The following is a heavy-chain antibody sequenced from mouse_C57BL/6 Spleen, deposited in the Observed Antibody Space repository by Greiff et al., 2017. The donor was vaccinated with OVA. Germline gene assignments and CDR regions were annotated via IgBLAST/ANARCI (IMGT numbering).Heavy chain of an antibody. D-gene: IGHD2-2*01. CDR2: INPNNGGT. CDR3: ARRGVTTAMDY. J-gene: IGHJ4*01. CDR1: GYTFTDYY. V-gene: IGHV1-26*01. Sequence: VQLQQSGPELVKPGASVKISCKASGYTFTDYYMNWVKPSHGKSLEWIGDINPNNGGTSYNQKFKGKATLTVDKSSSTAYMELRSLTSEDSAVYYCARRGVTTAMDYWGQGTSVTVSS.